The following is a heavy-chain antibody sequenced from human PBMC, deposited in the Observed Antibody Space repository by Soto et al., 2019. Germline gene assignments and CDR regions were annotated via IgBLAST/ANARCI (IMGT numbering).Heavy chain of an antibody. CDR1: GGSFSGYY. J-gene: IGHJ5*02. D-gene: IGHD2-21*01. CDR3: ARAFLLKFDP. Sequence: SETLSLTCAVYGGSFSGYYWSWIRQPPGKGLEWIGYIYYSGSTNYNPSLKSRVTISVDTSKNQFSLKLSSVTAADTAVYYCARAFLLKFDPWGQGTLVTVSS. CDR2: IYYSGST. V-gene: IGHV4-59*01.